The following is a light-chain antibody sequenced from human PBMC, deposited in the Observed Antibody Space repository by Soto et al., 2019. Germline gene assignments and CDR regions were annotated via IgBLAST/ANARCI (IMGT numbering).Light chain of an antibody. J-gene: IGKJ1*01. V-gene: IGKV3-11*01. CDR2: DAS. CDR1: QSVSGY. CDR3: HQRQSWPRT. Sequence: EIVLTQSPDTLSLSPGERATLSCRASQSVSGYLGWYQQKPGQAPRLLIYDASNRAYGVPARFRGSGSGTNFTLTISDVEPEDFAVYYCHQRQSWPRTFGQGTKVEIK.